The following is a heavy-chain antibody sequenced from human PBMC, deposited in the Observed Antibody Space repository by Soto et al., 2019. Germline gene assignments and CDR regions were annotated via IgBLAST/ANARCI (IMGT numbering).Heavy chain of an antibody. Sequence: GGSLRLSCEASGFTLRNYAMTWVRQAPGKGLEWVSLISANDVGTYYAESVKTRFTISTDQSRNTVYLQMDSLRADDTAIYYCAKAKNDYNWDNRPPFDYWGQGTSDTVSS. CDR2: ISANDVGT. CDR3: AKAKNDYNWDNRPPFDY. D-gene: IGHD1-20*01. V-gene: IGHV3-23*01. CDR1: GFTLRNYA. J-gene: IGHJ4*02.